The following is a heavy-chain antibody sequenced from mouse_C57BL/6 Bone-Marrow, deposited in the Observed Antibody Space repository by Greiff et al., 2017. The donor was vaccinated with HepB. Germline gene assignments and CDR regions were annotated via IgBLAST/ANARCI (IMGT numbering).Heavy chain of an antibody. CDR3: ARVDYDYDGDY. CDR1: GYTFTSYW. D-gene: IGHD2-4*01. Sequence: VQLQQPGAELVRPGTSVKLSCKASGYTFTSYWMHWVKQRPGQGLEWIGVIDPSDSYTNYDQKLKGKATLTVDTSSSTAYMQLSSLTSEDSSVYYCARVDYDYDGDYWGQGTTLTVSS. V-gene: IGHV1-59*01. J-gene: IGHJ2*01. CDR2: IDPSDSYT.